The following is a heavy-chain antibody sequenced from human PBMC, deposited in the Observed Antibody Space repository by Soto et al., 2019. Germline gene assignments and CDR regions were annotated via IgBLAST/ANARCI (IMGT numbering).Heavy chain of an antibody. Sequence: SQTLSLTCAISGDSVSSNSAAWNWIRQSPSRGLEWLGRTYYRSKWYNDYAVSVKSRITINPDTSKNQLSLHLNSVTPEDTAVYSCARAVAYYYYNYSIDVWGQGTTVTVSS. CDR2: TYYRSKWYN. CDR1: GDSVSSNSAA. J-gene: IGHJ6*02. CDR3: ARAVAYYYYNYSIDV. D-gene: IGHD2-21*01. V-gene: IGHV6-1*01.